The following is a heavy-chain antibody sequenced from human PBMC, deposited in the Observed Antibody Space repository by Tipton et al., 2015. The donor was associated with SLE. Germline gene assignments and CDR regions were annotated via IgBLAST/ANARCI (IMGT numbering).Heavy chain of an antibody. CDR2: VSYLGST. CDR3: ARDGGQRVISGTYDFYYYGLDV. CDR1: GGFIGSSSYY. V-gene: IGHV4-39*07. D-gene: IGHD6-13*01. Sequence: TLSLTCSVSGGFIGSSSYYWGWIRQPPGKGLEWIGSVSYLGSTSYNATLESRGTISLETSKNQFSLKLTSVTAADTAVYYCARDGGQRVISGTYDFYYYGLDVWGQGTLVTVSS. J-gene: IGHJ6*02.